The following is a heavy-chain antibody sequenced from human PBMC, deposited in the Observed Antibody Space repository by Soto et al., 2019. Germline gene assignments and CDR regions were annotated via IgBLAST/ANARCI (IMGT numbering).Heavy chain of an antibody. Sequence: SVKVSCKASGGTFSSYAISWVRQAPGQGLEWMGGIIPIFGTANYAQKFQGRVTITADESTSTAYTELSSLRSEDTAVYYCARGDYYDSSGYYPYWGQGTLVTVSS. J-gene: IGHJ4*02. V-gene: IGHV1-69*13. CDR2: IIPIFGTA. CDR1: GGTFSSYA. CDR3: ARGDYYDSSGYYPY. D-gene: IGHD3-22*01.